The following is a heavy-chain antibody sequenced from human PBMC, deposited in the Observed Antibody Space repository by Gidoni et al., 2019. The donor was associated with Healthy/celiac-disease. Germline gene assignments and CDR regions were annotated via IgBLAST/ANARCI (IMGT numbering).Heavy chain of an antibody. D-gene: IGHD3-3*01. CDR2: IIPIIGTA. J-gene: IGHJ5*02. CDR1: GGTFSSYA. V-gene: IGHV1-69*06. CDR3: ARGYDFWSGSHNWFDP. Sequence: QVQLVQSGAEVKKPGSSVKVSCKASGGTFSSYAISWVRQAPGQGLEWMGGIIPIIGTANYAQKFQGRVTITADKSTSTAYMELSSLRSEDTAVYYCARGYDFWSGSHNWFDPWGQGTLVTVSS.